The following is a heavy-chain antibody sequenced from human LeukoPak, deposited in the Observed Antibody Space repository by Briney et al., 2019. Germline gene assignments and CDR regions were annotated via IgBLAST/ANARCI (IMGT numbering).Heavy chain of an antibody. J-gene: IGHJ5*02. Sequence: PGGSLRLSCAASGFTFISYWMSWVRQAPGKGLEWVANIKQDGSEKYYVDSVKGRFTISRDNAKNSLYLQVNSLRAEDTAVYYCARDWPPNWFDPWGQGTLVTVSS. CDR2: IKQDGSEK. V-gene: IGHV3-7*04. CDR3: ARDWPPNWFDP. CDR1: GFTFISYW.